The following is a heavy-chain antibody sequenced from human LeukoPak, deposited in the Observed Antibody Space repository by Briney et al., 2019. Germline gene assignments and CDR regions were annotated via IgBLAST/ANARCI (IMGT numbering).Heavy chain of an antibody. CDR3: ARGGRYFDY. J-gene: IGHJ4*02. Sequence: SETLSLTCTVSGGSISSSSYYWGWIRQPPGKGLEWIGSIYYSGSTYYNPSLKSRVTISVDTSKNQFSLKLSSVTAADTAVYYCARGGRYFDYWGQGTLVTVSS. V-gene: IGHV4-39*07. CDR2: IYYSGST. CDR1: GGSISSSSYY. D-gene: IGHD3-16*01.